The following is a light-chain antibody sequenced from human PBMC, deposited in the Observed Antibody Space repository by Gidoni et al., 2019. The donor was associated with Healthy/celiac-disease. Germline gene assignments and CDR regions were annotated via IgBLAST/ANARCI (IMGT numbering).Light chain of an antibody. CDR1: SLRSYY. J-gene: IGLJ3*02. Sequence: SSELTQDPAVSVALGQTVRITCQGDSLRSYYASWYQQKPGQAPVLVIYGKTNRPSGIPDRFSGSSSGNTASLTITGAHAEDEADYYCNSRDSSGNHLVFGGGTKLTVL. V-gene: IGLV3-19*01. CDR3: NSRDSSGNHLV. CDR2: GKT.